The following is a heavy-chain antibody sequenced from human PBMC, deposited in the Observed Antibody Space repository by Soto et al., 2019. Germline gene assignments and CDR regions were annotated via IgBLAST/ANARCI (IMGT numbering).Heavy chain of an antibody. CDR3: ARDKITGLFDY. D-gene: IGHD2-8*02. Sequence: QVQLQQWGAGLLKPSETLSRTCAVYGGSFSGYYWTWILQPPGTGLEWIGEINHSGSTNYNPSLKSRVTLSVDTSKNQFSLKLTSVTAADTAVYYCARDKITGLFDYWGQGTLVTVSS. J-gene: IGHJ4*02. V-gene: IGHV4-34*01. CDR2: INHSGST. CDR1: GGSFSGYY.